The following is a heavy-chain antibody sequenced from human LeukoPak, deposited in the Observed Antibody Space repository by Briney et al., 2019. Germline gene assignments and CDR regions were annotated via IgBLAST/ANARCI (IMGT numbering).Heavy chain of an antibody. Sequence: GGSLRLSCGASGFTFCNYAMNWVRQVPGKGLEWVSSIDATGRHIFYVDSVKGRFTISRDNADNSLYLQMSNLRAADTAVYYCAREDCSDTRCYGNGDYWGRGTLVTVSS. V-gene: IGHV3-21*01. CDR3: AREDCSDTRCYGNGDY. CDR2: IDATGRHI. CDR1: GFTFCNYA. J-gene: IGHJ4*02. D-gene: IGHD2-2*01.